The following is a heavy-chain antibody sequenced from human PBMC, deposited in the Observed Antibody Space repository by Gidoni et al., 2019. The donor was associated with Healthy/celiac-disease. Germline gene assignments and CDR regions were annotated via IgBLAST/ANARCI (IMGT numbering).Heavy chain of an antibody. J-gene: IGHJ4*02. V-gene: IGHV4-59*08. D-gene: IGHD4-17*01. Sequence: QVQLQESGPGLVKPSETLSLTCTVSGGSISSYYWSWIRQPPGKGLEWIGYIYYSGSTNYNPSLKSRVTISVDTSKNQFSLKLSSVTAADTAVYYCAGGLDYGRNYWGQGTLVTVSS. CDR1: GGSISSYY. CDR2: IYYSGST. CDR3: AGGLDYGRNY.